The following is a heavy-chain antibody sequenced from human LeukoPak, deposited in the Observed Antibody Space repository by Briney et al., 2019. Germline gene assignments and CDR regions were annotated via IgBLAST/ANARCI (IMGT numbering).Heavy chain of an antibody. Sequence: GGSLRLSCAASGFTFGSYAMSWVRQAPGKGLEWVANIKQDGSEKYYVDSVKGRFTISRDNAKNSLYLQMNSLRAEDTAVYYCASQPSHRGPNWFDPWGQGTLVTVSS. CDR2: IKQDGSEK. V-gene: IGHV3-7*01. CDR1: GFTFGSYA. D-gene: IGHD2-2*01. CDR3: ASQPSHRGPNWFDP. J-gene: IGHJ5*02.